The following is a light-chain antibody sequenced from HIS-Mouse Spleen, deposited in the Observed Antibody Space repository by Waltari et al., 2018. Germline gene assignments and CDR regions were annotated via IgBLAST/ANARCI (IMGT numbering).Light chain of an antibody. V-gene: IGLV2-8*01. J-gene: IGLJ2*01. CDR1: SSDVGGYNY. Sequence: QSALTQPPSASGSPGQSVTISCTGTSSDVGGYNYVSWYQQHPGKAPKLMIYEVSKRPSGVPARFSGSNSGNTATLTISGTQAMDEADYYCQAWDSSTANVVFGGGTKLTVL. CDR3: QAWDSSTANVV. CDR2: EVS.